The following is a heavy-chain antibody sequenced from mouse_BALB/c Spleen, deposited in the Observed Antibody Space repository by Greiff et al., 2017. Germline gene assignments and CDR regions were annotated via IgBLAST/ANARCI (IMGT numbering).Heavy chain of an antibody. Sequence: EVKLQESGPSLVKPSQTLSLTCSVTGDSITSGYWNWIRKFPGNKLEYMGYISYSGSTYYNPSLKSRISITRDTSKNQYYLQLNSVTTEDTATYYCARSTMITRAWFAYWGQGTLVTVSA. J-gene: IGHJ3*01. CDR1: GDSITSGY. CDR2: ISYSGST. V-gene: IGHV3-8*02. CDR3: ARSTMITRAWFAY. D-gene: IGHD2-4*01.